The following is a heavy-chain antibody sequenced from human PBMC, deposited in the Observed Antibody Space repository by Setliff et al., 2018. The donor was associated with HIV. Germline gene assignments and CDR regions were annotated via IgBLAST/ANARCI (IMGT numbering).Heavy chain of an antibody. J-gene: IGHJ4*02. CDR1: GFTFGDYA. D-gene: IGHD4-4*01. V-gene: IGHV3-49*04. Sequence: GGSLRLSCTPSGFTFGDYAMTWVRQAPGKGLEWVGFIRSKAYGGTTEYAASVKGRFTTSRDDSKSTAYLQMNSLKTEDTAVYYCTRRTTVTSTYFDSWGQGTLVTVSS. CDR3: TRRTTVTSTYFDS. CDR2: IRSKAYGGTT.